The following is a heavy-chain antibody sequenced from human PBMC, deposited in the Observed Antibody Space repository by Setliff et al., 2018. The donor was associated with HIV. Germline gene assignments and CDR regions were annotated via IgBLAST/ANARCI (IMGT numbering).Heavy chain of an antibody. CDR1: GGSISSYY. CDR3: ARGGRSLAAQTWFDP. V-gene: IGHV4-4*07. D-gene: IGHD6-6*01. Sequence: SETLSLTCTVSGGSISSYYWSWIRQPAGKGLEWIGRIYTSGSTNYNPSLKSRVAMSIDTSKNQFSLKLSSVTAADTAVYYCARGGRSLAAQTWFDPWGQGTLVTVS. CDR2: IYTSGST. J-gene: IGHJ5*02.